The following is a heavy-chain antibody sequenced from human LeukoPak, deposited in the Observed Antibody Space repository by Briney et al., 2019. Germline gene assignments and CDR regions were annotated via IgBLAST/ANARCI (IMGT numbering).Heavy chain of an antibody. CDR2: INPNSGGT. Sequence: GASVKVSCKASGYTFNAYYIQWVGQAPGQRLEWMGWINPNSGGTNYAQKFQGRVTMTRDTSISTAYMELSRLRSDDTAVYFCARRCDTSSYYTYYFDYWGQGTLVTVSS. CDR1: GYTFNAYY. V-gene: IGHV1-2*02. CDR3: ARRCDTSSYYTYYFDY. D-gene: IGHD3-22*01. J-gene: IGHJ4*02.